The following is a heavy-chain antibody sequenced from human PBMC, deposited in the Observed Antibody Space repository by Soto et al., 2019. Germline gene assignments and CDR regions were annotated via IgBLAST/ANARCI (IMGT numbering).Heavy chain of an antibody. J-gene: IGHJ4*02. CDR2: IWYDESNK. V-gene: IGHV3-33*01. CDR3: ARDGTVTPFDY. CDR1: GFTFSSYG. Sequence: QVQLVESGGGVVQPGRSLRLSCAASGFTFSSYGMHWVRQAPGKGLEWVAVIWYDESNKYYADSVKGRFTISRDNSKNTLYLQMNSLRAEDTAVYYCARDGTVTPFDYWGQGTLVTVSS. D-gene: IGHD4-4*01.